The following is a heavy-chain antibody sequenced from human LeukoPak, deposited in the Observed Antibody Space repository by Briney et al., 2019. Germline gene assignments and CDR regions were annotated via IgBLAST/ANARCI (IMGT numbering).Heavy chain of an antibody. D-gene: IGHD2-15*01. Sequence: GASVKVSCKASGYTFTSYGITWVRQAPGQGLEWMGWISAYNGNTNYAQKLQGRVTMTTDTSTSTAYMELRSLRSEDTAVYYCARAAVGYCSGGSCYSSLYYYYYGMDVWGQGTTVTVSS. CDR2: ISAYNGNT. V-gene: IGHV1-18*01. CDR3: ARAAVGYCSGGSCYSSLYYYYYGMDV. CDR1: GYTFTSYG. J-gene: IGHJ6*02.